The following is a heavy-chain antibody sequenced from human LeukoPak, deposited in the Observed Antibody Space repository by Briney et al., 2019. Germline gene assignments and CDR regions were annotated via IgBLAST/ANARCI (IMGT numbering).Heavy chain of an antibody. Sequence: GGSLRLSCAASGFTFSSYAMSWVRQAPGKRLEWVSAISGSGGSTNYADSVKGRFTISRDNSKNTLYLQMNSLRAEDTAVYYCAVGGYDFWSGPEYYFDYWGQGTLVTVSS. V-gene: IGHV3-23*01. J-gene: IGHJ4*02. CDR2: ISGSGGST. CDR1: GFTFSSYA. CDR3: AVGGYDFWSGPEYYFDY. D-gene: IGHD3-3*01.